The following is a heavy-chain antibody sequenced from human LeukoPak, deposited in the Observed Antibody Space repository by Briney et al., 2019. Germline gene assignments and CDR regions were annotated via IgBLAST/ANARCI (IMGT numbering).Heavy chain of an antibody. J-gene: IGHJ4*02. D-gene: IGHD1-14*01. Sequence: GASVKVSCKASGYTFTSYGISWVRQAPGQGLEWMGWINPNSGGTNYAQKFQGWVTMTRDTSISTAYMELSRLRSDDTAVYYCARSPTYEPYYFDYWGQGTLVTVSS. CDR1: GYTFTSYG. CDR2: INPNSGGT. CDR3: ARSPTYEPYYFDY. V-gene: IGHV1-2*04.